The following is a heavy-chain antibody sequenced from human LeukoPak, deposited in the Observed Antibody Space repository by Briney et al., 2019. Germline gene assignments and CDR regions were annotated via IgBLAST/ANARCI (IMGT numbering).Heavy chain of an antibody. D-gene: IGHD3-3*01. CDR1: GFTVSSNY. J-gene: IGHJ3*02. V-gene: IGHV3-53*05. CDR3: AKDTGRPTDAITMEDNAFDI. Sequence: GGSLRLSCAASGFTVSSNYMSWVRQAPGKGLEWLSIIYSGGSTYYAGSVKGRFTISRDNAKNSLYLQMDSPRAEDTALYYCAKDTGRPTDAITMEDNAFDIWGQGTMVTVSS. CDR2: IYSGGST.